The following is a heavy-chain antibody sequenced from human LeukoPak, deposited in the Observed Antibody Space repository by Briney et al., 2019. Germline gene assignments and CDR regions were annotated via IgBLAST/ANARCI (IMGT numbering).Heavy chain of an antibody. D-gene: IGHD3-10*01. CDR2: ISSSSSSI. Sequence: GGSLRLSCAASGFTFSSYSMNWVRQAPGKGLEWVSSISSSSSSIYYADSVKGRFTISRDNAKNSLYLQMNSLRAEDTAVYYCARDSGTTGEVKFDPWGQGTLVTVSS. J-gene: IGHJ5*02. CDR3: ARDSGTTGEVKFDP. CDR1: GFTFSSYS. V-gene: IGHV3-21*01.